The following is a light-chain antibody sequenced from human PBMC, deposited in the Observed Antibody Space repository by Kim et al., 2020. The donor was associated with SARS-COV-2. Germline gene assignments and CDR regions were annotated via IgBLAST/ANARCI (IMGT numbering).Light chain of an antibody. CDR1: KSIDRD. Sequence: LGTRATLSCRASKSIDRDLAWYQQKPGQPPRLLIYDSSTRAPGIPARFRGSGSGTEFTLTINSLQSEDLAVYYCQHYNAWPPWTFGRGTNLEI. V-gene: IGKV3-15*01. J-gene: IGKJ1*01. CDR2: DSS. CDR3: QHYNAWPPWT.